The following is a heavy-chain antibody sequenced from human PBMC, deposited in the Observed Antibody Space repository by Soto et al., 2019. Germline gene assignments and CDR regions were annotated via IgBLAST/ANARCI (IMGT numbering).Heavy chain of an antibody. Sequence: AASVKVSCKASGYTFTGYYMHWVGQAPGQGLEWMGWINPNSGGTNYAQKFQGWVTMTRNTSISTAYMELSRLRSDDTAVYYCARESIAAAGTTSFDYWGQGTLVTVSS. D-gene: IGHD6-13*01. CDR2: INPNSGGT. CDR1: GYTFTGYY. J-gene: IGHJ4*02. CDR3: ARESIAAAGTTSFDY. V-gene: IGHV1-2*04.